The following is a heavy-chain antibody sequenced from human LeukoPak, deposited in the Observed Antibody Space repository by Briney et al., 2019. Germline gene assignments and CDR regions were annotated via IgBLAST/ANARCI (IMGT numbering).Heavy chain of an antibody. J-gene: IGHJ6*03. D-gene: IGHD4-17*01. CDR1: GYTFTGYY. CDR2: INPKSGRT. V-gene: IGHV1-2*02. Sequence: EASVTVSFKASGYTFTGYYMHWVRQAPGQGLEWMGWINPKSGRTNYAQKFQGRVTMTSDTSISTAYMELSRLGSDDTAVYYCARDTVTTDYFYYYMDVWGKGTTVTVSS. CDR3: ARDTVTTDYFYYYMDV.